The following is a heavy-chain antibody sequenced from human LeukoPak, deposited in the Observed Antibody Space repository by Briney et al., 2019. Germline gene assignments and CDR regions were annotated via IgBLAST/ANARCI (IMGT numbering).Heavy chain of an antibody. J-gene: IGHJ4*02. CDR1: GSTFSSYG. CDR2: ISYDGSNK. V-gene: IGHV3-30*18. Sequence: PGGSLRLSCAASGSTFSSYGMHWVRQAPGKGLEWVAVISYDGSNKYYADSVKGRFTISRDNSKNTLYLQMNSLRAEDTAVYYCAKDGGALIVVVPAAIWADYWGQGTLVTVSS. CDR3: AKDGGALIVVVPAAIWADY. D-gene: IGHD2-2*01.